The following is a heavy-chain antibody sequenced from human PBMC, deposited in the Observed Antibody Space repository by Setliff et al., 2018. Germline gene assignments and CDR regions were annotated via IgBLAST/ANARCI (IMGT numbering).Heavy chain of an antibody. CDR1: GYTFTSYG. Sequence: GASVKVSCKASGYTFTSYGISWVRQVPGQGLEWMGWIRPNGGGTHYAQKFQGRVTMTRDTSTTTAYMDLNSLRSDDTATYFCARDRDVSTIFGVVIPAASGLGYWGQGTLVTVSS. CDR2: IRPNGGGT. D-gene: IGHD3-3*01. V-gene: IGHV1-2*02. J-gene: IGHJ4*02. CDR3: ARDRDVSTIFGVVIPAASGLGY.